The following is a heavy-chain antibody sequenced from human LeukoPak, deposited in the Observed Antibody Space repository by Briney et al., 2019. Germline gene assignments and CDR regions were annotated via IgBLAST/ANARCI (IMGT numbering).Heavy chain of an antibody. V-gene: IGHV1-8*01. CDR3: VRTPPNWGADY. CDR2: MSPNSGNT. D-gene: IGHD7-27*01. J-gene: IGHJ4*02. Sequence: ASVKVSCKASGYTFTTYDINWVRQATGQGLEWMGWMSPNSGNTGYTQKFQGRVTMTRDTSISTAYMELSSLRSEDTAVYYCVRTPPNWGADYWGQGTLVTVSS. CDR1: GYTFTTYD.